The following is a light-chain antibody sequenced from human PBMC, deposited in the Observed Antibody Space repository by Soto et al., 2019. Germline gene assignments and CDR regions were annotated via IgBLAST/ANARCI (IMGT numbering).Light chain of an antibody. CDR2: GAS. J-gene: IGKJ5*01. V-gene: IGKV3-15*01. Sequence: EIVMTQSPATLSVSPGERATLSCRASQSISSNVGWYQQRPGQAPRLLIYGASTSATGIPARFSGSGSGTEFTLTISRLDYEDSAVYYCQQYNTWRQITFGQGTRLEIQ. CDR1: QSISSN. CDR3: QQYNTWRQIT.